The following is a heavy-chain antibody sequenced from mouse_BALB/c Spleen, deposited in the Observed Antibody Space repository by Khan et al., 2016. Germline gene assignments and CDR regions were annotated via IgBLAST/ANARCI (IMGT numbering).Heavy chain of an antibody. V-gene: IGHV1S81*02. D-gene: IGHD2-1*01. Sequence: QVQLQQPGAELVKPGASVKLSCKASGYTFTSYWMHWVKQRPGQGLEWIGEINPSNGRTNYNEKFKTKATLTVDKSSSTAYMKLSSLTSEDSAVYYCARSGGNYDYWGQGTTLTVSS. CDR1: GYTFTSYW. J-gene: IGHJ2*01. CDR3: ARSGGNYDY. CDR2: INPSNGRT.